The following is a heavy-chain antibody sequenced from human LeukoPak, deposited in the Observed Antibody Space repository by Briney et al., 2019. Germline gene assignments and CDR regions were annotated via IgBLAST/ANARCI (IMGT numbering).Heavy chain of an antibody. CDR2: IRARASST. CDR3: AKDPHSFLSPVVVDFDQ. D-gene: IGHD2-15*01. Sequence: PGGSLRLSCAASGFTFADYAMNWFRQAPGKGLEWVSAIRARASSTYYGDSVKGRFAVSRDNSKNTLYLQMNSLRAEDTAVYYCAKDPHSFLSPVVVDFDQWGQGTLVIVSS. V-gene: IGHV3-23*01. CDR1: GFTFADYA. J-gene: IGHJ4*02.